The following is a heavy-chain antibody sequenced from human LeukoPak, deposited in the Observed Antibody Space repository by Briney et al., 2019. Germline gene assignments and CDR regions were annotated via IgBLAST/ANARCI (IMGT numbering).Heavy chain of an antibody. CDR1: GGSISSGSYY. J-gene: IGHJ4*02. D-gene: IGHD4-11*01. Sequence: SETLSLTCTVSGGSISSGSYYWSWIRQPAGKGLEWIGRIYTSGSTNYNPSLKSRVTISVDTSKNQFSLKLSSVTAADTAVYYCARGSYSKFDYWGQGTLVTVSS. CDR2: IYTSGST. CDR3: ARGSYSKFDY. V-gene: IGHV4-61*02.